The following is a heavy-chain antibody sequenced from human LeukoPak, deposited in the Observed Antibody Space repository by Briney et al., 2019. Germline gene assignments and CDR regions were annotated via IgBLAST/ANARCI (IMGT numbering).Heavy chain of an antibody. D-gene: IGHD3-10*01. CDR2: INHSGST. Sequence: SETLSLTCAVYGGSFSGYYWSWIRQPPGRGLEWIGEINHSGSTNYNPSLKSRVTISVDTSKNQFSLKLSSVTAADTAVYYCARRVVRGVIIDRYYYHYYMDVWGKGTTVTISS. CDR1: GGSFSGYY. CDR3: ARRVVRGVIIDRYYYHYYMDV. V-gene: IGHV4-34*01. J-gene: IGHJ6*03.